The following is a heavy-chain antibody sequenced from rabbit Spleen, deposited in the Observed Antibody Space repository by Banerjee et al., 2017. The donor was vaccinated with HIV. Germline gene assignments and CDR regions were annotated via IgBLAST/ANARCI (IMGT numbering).Heavy chain of an antibody. J-gene: IGHJ4*01. CDR2: IDVGGSGDT. D-gene: IGHD1-1*01. CDR3: VRARPYPFVL. CDR1: GFSFISSSY. V-gene: IGHV1S45*01. Sequence: QEQLVESGGGLVQPEGSLTLTCTASGFSFISSSYMCWVRQPPGKGLEWIACIDVGGSGDTYFATWVNGRFTISSHDAQNTLYLQLSSLTVADTATYFCVRARPYPFVLWGPGTLVTVS.